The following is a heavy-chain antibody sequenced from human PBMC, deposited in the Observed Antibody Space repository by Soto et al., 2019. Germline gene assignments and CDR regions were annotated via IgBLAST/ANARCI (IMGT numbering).Heavy chain of an antibody. Sequence: EVQLLESGGGLVQPGGSLRLSCAASGFTFSSYAMSWVRQAPGKGLEWVSAISGSGGSTYYADSVKGRFTISRDNSKNTLYLQMNSLRAGDTAVYYCAKGVTIFGVVIDYWGQGTLVNVSS. D-gene: IGHD3-3*01. CDR2: ISGSGGST. CDR3: AKGVTIFGVVIDY. J-gene: IGHJ4*02. CDR1: GFTFSSYA. V-gene: IGHV3-23*01.